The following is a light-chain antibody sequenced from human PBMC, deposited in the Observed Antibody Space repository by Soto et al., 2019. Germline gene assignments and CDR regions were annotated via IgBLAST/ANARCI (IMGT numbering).Light chain of an antibody. V-gene: IGKV1-39*01. CDR3: QQSSTVPRT. J-gene: IGKJ2*01. CDR2: AAS. Sequence: DIQMTQSPSSLSASVGDGVTITCRASQSIATYLNWYQQRPGKAPKLLIYAASTLHSGVPSRFRGGGSGTDFTRTISSLQPEDFSTYYCQQSSTVPRTFGQGTKVDIK. CDR1: QSIATY.